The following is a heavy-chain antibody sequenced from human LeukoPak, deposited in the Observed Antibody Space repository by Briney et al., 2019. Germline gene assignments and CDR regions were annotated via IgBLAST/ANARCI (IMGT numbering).Heavy chain of an antibody. V-gene: IGHV4-59*01. CDR1: GGSISTYY. CDR2: IYYSGST. D-gene: IGHD3-22*01. CDR3: ARSFSPNYYDLLDY. Sequence: SETLSLTCTVSGGSISTYYWSWIRQPPGKGLERIGYIYYSGSTNYNPSLKSRVTISLDTSKNQFSLKLNSVTAADTAMYYCARSFSPNYYDLLDYWGQGTLVTVSS. J-gene: IGHJ4*02.